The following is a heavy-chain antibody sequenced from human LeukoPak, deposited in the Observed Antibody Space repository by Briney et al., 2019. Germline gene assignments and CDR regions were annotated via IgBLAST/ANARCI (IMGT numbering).Heavy chain of an antibody. Sequence: ASVKVSCKASGYTFTSYGISWVRQAPGQGLEWMGRINPNSGGTNYAQKFQGRVTMTRDTSISTAYMELSRLRSDDTAVYYCARGRDCSSTSCIRRGMDVWGQGTTVTVSS. CDR2: INPNSGGT. CDR1: GYTFTSYG. J-gene: IGHJ6*02. CDR3: ARGRDCSSTSCIRRGMDV. V-gene: IGHV1-2*06. D-gene: IGHD2-2*01.